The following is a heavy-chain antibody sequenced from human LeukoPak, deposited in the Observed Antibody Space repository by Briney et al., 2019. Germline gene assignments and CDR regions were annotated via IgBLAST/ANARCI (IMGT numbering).Heavy chain of an antibody. Sequence: GASVKVSLQASGYSFTGYYMHGLRQAPGQGLDGLGRINPNSGGTNYAQKFQGRVTMTRDTSITTPYMELSRLRSDDTAVYYCAGDHNSGLDYWGQGTLVTVSS. CDR3: AGDHNSGLDY. CDR1: GYSFTGYY. J-gene: IGHJ4*02. D-gene: IGHD6-19*01. CDR2: INPNSGGT. V-gene: IGHV1-2*06.